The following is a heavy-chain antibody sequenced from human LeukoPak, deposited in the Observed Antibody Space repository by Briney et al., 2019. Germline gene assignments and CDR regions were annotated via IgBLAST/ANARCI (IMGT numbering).Heavy chain of an antibody. J-gene: IGHJ4*02. V-gene: IGHV5-51*01. CDR2: IFPGDSDT. D-gene: IGHD6-13*01. Sequence: GESLKISCKGSGYTFTSNWIGWVRQMPGKGLEWMGLIFPGDSDTRYGPSFQGQVTISADRSISTAYLQWSSLKASDTAMYYCARYSNLISGAGWVDYWGQGTLVTVSS. CDR3: ARYSNLISGAGWVDY. CDR1: GYTFTSNW.